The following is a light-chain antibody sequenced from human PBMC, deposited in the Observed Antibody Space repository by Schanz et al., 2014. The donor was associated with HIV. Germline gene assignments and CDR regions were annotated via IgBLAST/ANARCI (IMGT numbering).Light chain of an antibody. J-gene: IGKJ3*01. CDR1: RDIRND. Sequence: AIQMTQSPSSLSASVGDRVTITCRASRDIRNDLSWYQQRPGKAPSLLIYAAFSLQSGVPSRFSGSGAGTEFTLTIRSLQPEDFATYYCQQSYSTEFTFGPGTKVDIK. CDR3: QQSYSTEFT. V-gene: IGKV1-6*01. CDR2: AAF.